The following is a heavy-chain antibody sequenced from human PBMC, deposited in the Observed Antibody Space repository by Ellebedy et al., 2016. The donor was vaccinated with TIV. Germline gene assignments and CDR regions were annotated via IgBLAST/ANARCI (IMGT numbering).Heavy chain of an antibody. D-gene: IGHD3-10*01. CDR3: ARGTGTSWFDP. CDR2: VRSRDGAT. J-gene: IGHJ5*02. CDR1: GYTFNDYT. V-gene: IGHV1-2*02. Sequence: ASVKVSCKASGYTFNDYTVHWVRQAPGQGLEWMGWVRSRDGATRYAQKFLGRVTLTRDTSVTTVYMDLKSLTSIDTAVYYCARGTGTSWFDPWGQGTLVTVSS.